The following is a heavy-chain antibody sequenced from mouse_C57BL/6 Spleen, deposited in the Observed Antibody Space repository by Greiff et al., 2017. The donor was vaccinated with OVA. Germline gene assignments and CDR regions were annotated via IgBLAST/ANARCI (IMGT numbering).Heavy chain of an antibody. V-gene: IGHV5-6*01. CDR2: ISSGGSYT. Sequence: EVQGVESGGDLVKPGGSLKLSCAASGFTFSSYGMSWVRQTPDKRLEWVATISSGGSYTYYPDSVKGRFTISRDNAKNTLYLQMSSLKSEDTAMYYCAREGSTMVYFDYWGQGTTLTVSS. J-gene: IGHJ2*01. CDR1: GFTFSSYG. D-gene: IGHD2-2*01. CDR3: AREGSTMVYFDY.